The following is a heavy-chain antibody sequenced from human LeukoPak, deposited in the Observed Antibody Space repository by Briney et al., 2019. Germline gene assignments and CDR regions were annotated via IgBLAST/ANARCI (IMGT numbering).Heavy chain of an antibody. Sequence: GGSLRLSCAASGFTFRSYAMTWVRQAPGKGLEWVANIKQDGSEKYYVDSVKGRFTISRDNSKNAVYLQVNTLRPDDTAVYYCAPNVDYWGQGTLVTVSS. CDR2: IKQDGSEK. CDR1: GFTFRSYA. V-gene: IGHV3-7*01. CDR3: APNVDY. J-gene: IGHJ4*02.